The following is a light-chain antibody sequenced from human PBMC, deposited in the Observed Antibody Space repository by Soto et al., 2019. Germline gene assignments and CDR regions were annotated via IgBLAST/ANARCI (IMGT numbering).Light chain of an antibody. V-gene: IGKV1-27*01. Sequence: DIQMTQSPSSLSASVGDRVTITCRASQGISNYLAWYQQKPGKVPKILIYAASTLQSGVPSRFSGSGSGTDFTLTISSVQPEEVAAYYWQKYNSALIFTFGPGTKVDIK. CDR2: AAS. J-gene: IGKJ3*01. CDR3: QKYNSALIFT. CDR1: QGISNY.